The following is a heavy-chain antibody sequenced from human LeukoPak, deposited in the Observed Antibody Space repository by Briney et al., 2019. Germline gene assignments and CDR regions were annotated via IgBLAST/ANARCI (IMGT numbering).Heavy chain of an antibody. CDR2: IKQDGSEK. J-gene: IGHJ6*02. CDR3: AREGVGATYYYYGMDV. V-gene: IGHV3-7*01. Sequence: GGSLRLSCAASGFTFSSYWMSWVRQAPGKGLEWVANIKQDGSEKYYVDSVKGRFFISGDIAKNSVSLHMNRLSVEDTAVYYCAREGVGATYYYYGMDVWGQGTTVTVSS. CDR1: GFTFSSYW. D-gene: IGHD1-26*01.